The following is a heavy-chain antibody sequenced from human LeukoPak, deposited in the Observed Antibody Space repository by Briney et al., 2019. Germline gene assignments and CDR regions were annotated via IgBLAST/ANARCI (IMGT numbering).Heavy chain of an antibody. D-gene: IGHD2-2*01. CDR3: ARDHEPAASYYHYYYGMDV. V-gene: IGHV3-48*02. CDR2: ISSSSSTI. CDR1: GFTFSSYS. Sequence: GGSLRLSCAASGFTFSSYSMNWIRQAPGKGLEWVSYISSSSSTIYYADSVKGRFTISRDNAKNSLYLQMNSLRDEDTAVYYCARDHEPAASYYHYYYGMDVWGQGTTVTVSS. J-gene: IGHJ6*02.